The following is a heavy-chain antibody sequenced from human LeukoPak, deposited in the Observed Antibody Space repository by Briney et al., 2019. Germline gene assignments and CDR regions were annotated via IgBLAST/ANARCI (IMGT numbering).Heavy chain of an antibody. V-gene: IGHV4-61*01. D-gene: IGHD2-2*01. Sequence: SETLSLTCTVSGGSVSSGFYYWSWIRQPPGKGLEWIGYIYYSGSTNYNPLLKSRVTISVDTSKNQFSLKLRSVTAADTAVYYCARTDALYCSSTSCYDYWGQGTLVTVSS. J-gene: IGHJ4*02. CDR2: IYYSGST. CDR1: GGSVSSGFYY. CDR3: ARTDALYCSSTSCYDY.